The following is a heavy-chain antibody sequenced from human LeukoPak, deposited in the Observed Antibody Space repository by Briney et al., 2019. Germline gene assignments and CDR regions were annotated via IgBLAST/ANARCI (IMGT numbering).Heavy chain of an antibody. CDR3: ARGGGLRYFDPPTFDY. V-gene: IGHV4-61*02. CDR2: IYTSGNT. D-gene: IGHD3-9*01. Sequence: PSETLSLTCTVSGGSISSGGYYWSWIRQPAGKGLEWIGRIYTSGNTNYNPSLKSRATISVDTSKNQFSLELSSVTAADTAVYYCARGGGLRYFDPPTFDYWGQGTLVTVSS. CDR1: GGSISSGGYY. J-gene: IGHJ4*02.